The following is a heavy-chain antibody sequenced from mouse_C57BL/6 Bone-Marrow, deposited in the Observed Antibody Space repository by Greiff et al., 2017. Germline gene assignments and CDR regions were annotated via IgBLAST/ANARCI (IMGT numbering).Heavy chain of an antibody. Sequence: QVQLQQSGAELARPGASVKLSCKASGYTFTSSGISWVKQRTGQGLEWIGEIYPRSGNTYYNEKFKGKATLTADKSSSTAYMELRSLTSEDSAVYFCARAYYSNYNYWGQGTTLTVSA. CDR1: GYTFTSSG. CDR2: IYPRSGNT. CDR3: ARAYYSNYNY. D-gene: IGHD2-5*01. J-gene: IGHJ2*01. V-gene: IGHV1-81*01.